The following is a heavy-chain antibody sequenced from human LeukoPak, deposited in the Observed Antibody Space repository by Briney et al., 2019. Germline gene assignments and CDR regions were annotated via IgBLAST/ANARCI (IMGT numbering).Heavy chain of an antibody. J-gene: IGHJ4*02. CDR3: ARSDGYNAGYFDY. Sequence: GASVKVSCKASGGTFSSYAISWLRQAPGQGLEWMGRIIPILGIANYAQKFQGRVTITADKSTSTAYMELSSLRSEDTAVYYCARSDGYNAGYFDYWGQGTLVTVSS. D-gene: IGHD5-24*01. CDR1: GGTFSSYA. V-gene: IGHV1-69*04. CDR2: IIPILGIA.